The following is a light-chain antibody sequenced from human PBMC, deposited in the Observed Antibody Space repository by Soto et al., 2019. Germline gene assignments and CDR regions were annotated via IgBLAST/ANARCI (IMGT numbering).Light chain of an antibody. V-gene: IGLV2-14*03. J-gene: IGLJ1*01. CDR3: TSYTSSITYV. CDR2: DVS. Sequence: QSALTQPASVSGSPGQSITISCTGTSSDVGGYNFVSWYPHHPGKAPKLIIYDVSNRPSGVSNRFSGSKSGNTASLTISGLQAEDEADYYCTSYTSSITYVFGTGTKVTVL. CDR1: SSDVGGYNF.